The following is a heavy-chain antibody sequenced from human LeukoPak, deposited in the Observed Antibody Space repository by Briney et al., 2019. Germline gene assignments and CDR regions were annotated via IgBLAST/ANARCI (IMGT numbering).Heavy chain of an antibody. CDR1: GFTFSSYA. CDR2: ISGSGGST. V-gene: IGHV3-23*01. J-gene: IGHJ3*02. CDR3: ARVETEGAELSDAFDI. D-gene: IGHD1-14*01. Sequence: PGGSLRLSCAASGFTFSSYAMSWVRQAPGKGLEWVSGISGSGGSTYYTDSVKGRFTISRDNSKNTLYLQMNSLRAEDTAVYYCARVETEGAELSDAFDIWGQGTMVTVSS.